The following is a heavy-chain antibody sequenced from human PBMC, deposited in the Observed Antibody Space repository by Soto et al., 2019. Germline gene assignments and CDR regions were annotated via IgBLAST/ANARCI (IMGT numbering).Heavy chain of an antibody. Sequence: QVQLQESGPGLVKPSQTLSLTCTVSGGSISSGDYYWSWIRQPPGKGLEWIGYIYYSGSTYYNPSLRSRVTISVATCKNQFSLKLSSVTAADTAVYYCARGDYGDYGLLDYWGQGTLVTVSS. CDR3: ARGDYGDYGLLDY. V-gene: IGHV4-30-4*01. J-gene: IGHJ4*02. CDR1: GGSISSGDYY. D-gene: IGHD4-17*01. CDR2: IYYSGST.